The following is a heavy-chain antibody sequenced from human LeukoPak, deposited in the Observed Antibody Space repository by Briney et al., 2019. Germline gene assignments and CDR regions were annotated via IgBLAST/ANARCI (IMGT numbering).Heavy chain of an antibody. J-gene: IGHJ4*02. CDR3: AGRAYYYDY. Sequence: SETLSLTCAVYGGSFSGYYWSWIREPPGKGLEWIGEINHSGSTNYNPSLKSRVTISLDTSKNHFSLALSSVTAADPAVYYCAGRAYYYDYWGQGTLVTVSS. CDR2: INHSGST. V-gene: IGHV4-34*01. CDR1: GGSFSGYY.